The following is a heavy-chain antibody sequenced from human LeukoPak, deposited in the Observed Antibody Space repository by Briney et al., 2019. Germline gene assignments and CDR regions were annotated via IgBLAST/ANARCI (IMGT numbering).Heavy chain of an antibody. CDR3: ARDPLRYLRVGHYDY. J-gene: IGHJ4*02. Sequence: GGSLRLSCSASGFTFSTSAMDWVRQVPGGGLGWVSSIDYDSSHIYYAASVKGRFTISRDNARNSVYLQMNSLRVEDTAVYYCARDPLRYLRVGHYDYWGQGTLVAVSS. D-gene: IGHD3-9*01. CDR1: GFTFSTSA. CDR2: IDYDSSHI. V-gene: IGHV3-21*04.